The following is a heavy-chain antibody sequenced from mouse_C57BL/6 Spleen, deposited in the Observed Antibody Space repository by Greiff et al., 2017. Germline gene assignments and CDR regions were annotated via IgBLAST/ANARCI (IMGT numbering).Heavy chain of an antibody. V-gene: IGHV5-17*01. CDR1: GFTFTDYG. CDR2: ISSGSSTI. J-gene: IGHJ1*03. D-gene: IGHD1-1*01. Sequence: EVQRVESGGGLVKPGGSLKLSCAASGFTFTDYGMHWVRQAPEKGLEWVAYISSGSSTIYYADTVKGRFTIARDNAKNTLFLQMTSLRSEDTAMYYCARGYYGSSAWYFDVWGTGTTVTVSS. CDR3: ARGYYGSSAWYFDV.